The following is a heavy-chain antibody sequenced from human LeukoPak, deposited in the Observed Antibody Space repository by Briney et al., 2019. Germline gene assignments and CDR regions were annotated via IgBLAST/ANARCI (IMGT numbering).Heavy chain of an antibody. V-gene: IGHV4-59*11. D-gene: IGHD3-22*01. CDR2: IYYSGST. J-gene: IGHJ4*02. Sequence: SETLSLTCTVSGGSISSHYWSWIRQPPGKGLEWIGYIYYSGSTNYNPSLKSRVTISVDTSKNQFSLKLSSVTAADTAVYYCARGRIDSSGRDFDYWGQGTPVTVSS. CDR1: GGSISSHY. CDR3: ARGRIDSSGRDFDY.